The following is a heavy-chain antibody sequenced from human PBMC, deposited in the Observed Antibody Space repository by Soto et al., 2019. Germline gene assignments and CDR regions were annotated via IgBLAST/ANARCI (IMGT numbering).Heavy chain of an antibody. J-gene: IGHJ4*02. V-gene: IGHV3-49*03. CDR3: TRRPYCGGDCPDYFDY. CDR2: IRSKAYGGTT. Sequence: GGSLRLSCTASGFTFGDYAMSWFRQAPGKGLEWVGFIRSKAYGGTTEYAASVKGRFTISRDDSKSIAYLQMNSLKTEDTAVYYCTRRPYCGGDCPDYFDYWGQGTLVTVSS. D-gene: IGHD2-21*02. CDR1: GFTFGDYA.